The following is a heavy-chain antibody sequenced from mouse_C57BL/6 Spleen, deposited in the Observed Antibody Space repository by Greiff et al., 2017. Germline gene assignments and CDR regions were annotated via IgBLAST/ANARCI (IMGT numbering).Heavy chain of an antibody. CDR1: GFTFSDYY. Sequence: EVQRVESEGGLVQPGSSMKLSCTASGFTFSDYYMAWVRQVPEKGLEWVANINYDGSSTYYLDSLKSRFIISRDKAKNILYLQMSSLKSEDTATYYCARKDGNYGGFAYWGQGTLVTVSA. J-gene: IGHJ3*01. V-gene: IGHV5-16*01. CDR3: ARKDGNYGGFAY. CDR2: INYDGSST. D-gene: IGHD2-1*01.